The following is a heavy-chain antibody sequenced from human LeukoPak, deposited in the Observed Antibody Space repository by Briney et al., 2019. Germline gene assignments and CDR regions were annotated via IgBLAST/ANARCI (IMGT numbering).Heavy chain of an antibody. V-gene: IGHV4-59*08. CDR2: IYYSGST. CDR3: ARGSAYDWFDY. D-gene: IGHD5-12*01. J-gene: IGHJ4*02. CDR1: GGSISSYY. Sequence: PSETLSLTCTVSGGSISSYYWSWIRQPPGKGLEWIGYIYYSGSTNYNPSLKSRVTISVDTSKNQFSLKLTSVTAADTAVYYCARGSAYDWFDYWGQGTLVTVSS.